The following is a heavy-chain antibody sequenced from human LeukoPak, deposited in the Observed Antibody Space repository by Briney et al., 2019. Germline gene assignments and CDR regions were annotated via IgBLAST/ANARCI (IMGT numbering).Heavy chain of an antibody. CDR1: EFTVSSNY. CDR2: IYSGGST. D-gene: IGHD3-22*01. CDR3: ARVRKGPRYYYDSSGYIDYFDY. J-gene: IGHJ4*02. V-gene: IGHV3-53*01. Sequence: PGGSLRLSCAASEFTVSSNYMSWVRQAPGKGLEWVSVIYSGGSTYYADSVKGRFTISRDNSKNTLYLQMNSLRAEDTAVYYCARVRKGPRYYYDSSGYIDYFDYWGQGTLVTVSS.